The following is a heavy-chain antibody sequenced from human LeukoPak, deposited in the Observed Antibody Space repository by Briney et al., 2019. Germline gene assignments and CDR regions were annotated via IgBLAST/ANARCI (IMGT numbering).Heavy chain of an antibody. J-gene: IGHJ4*02. Sequence: TSETLSLTCTVSGGSISSSSYYWGWIRQPPGKGLEWIGSIYYSGSTYYNPSLKSRVTMSVDTSKNQFSLRLNSVTAADTAVYHCVRQVGWDRWSFDHWGQGTLVTVSS. CDR3: VRQVGWDRWSFDH. V-gene: IGHV4-39*01. CDR1: GGSISSSSYY. D-gene: IGHD1-26*01. CDR2: IYYSGST.